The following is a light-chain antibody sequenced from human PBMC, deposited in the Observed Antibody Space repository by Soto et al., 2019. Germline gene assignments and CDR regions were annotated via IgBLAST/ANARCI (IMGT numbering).Light chain of an antibody. CDR2: EVS. J-gene: IGLJ1*01. CDR1: SSDVGGYNF. CDR3: SSYAATVYV. Sequence: QSALTQPPSASGSPGQSVTISCTETSSDVGGYNFVSWFQQHPGKVPKLIMYEVSKRPSGVPDRFSGSKSGNTASLTVSGLQADDEADYYCSSYAATVYVFGTGTKVTVL. V-gene: IGLV2-8*01.